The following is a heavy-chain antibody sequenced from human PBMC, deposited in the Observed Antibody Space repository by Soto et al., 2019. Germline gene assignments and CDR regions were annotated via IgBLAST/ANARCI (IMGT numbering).Heavy chain of an antibody. J-gene: IGHJ3*02. CDR3: AREGSAHAFDI. CDR2: ISAYNGNT. CDR1: GYNFPSYG. D-gene: IGHD1-26*01. Sequence: ASVKVSCKASGYNFPSYGISWLRQAPGQGLEWMGWISAYNGNTHYAQEVQGRLTMTTDTSTSTAYMELRSLRSDDTAVYFCAREGSAHAFDIWGQGTMVTVSS. V-gene: IGHV1-18*04.